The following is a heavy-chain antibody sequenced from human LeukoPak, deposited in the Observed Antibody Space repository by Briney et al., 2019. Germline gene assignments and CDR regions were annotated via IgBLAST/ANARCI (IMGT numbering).Heavy chain of an antibody. Sequence: SETLSLTCTVSGGSISSSYWSWIRQPPGKGLEWIGYIYYSGSTNYNPSLKSRVTISVDTSKNQFSLKVTSVTAADTAVYYCARIRYGSNIYRYYYMDGWGKGTTVIVSS. CDR1: GGSISSSY. D-gene: IGHD3-10*01. V-gene: IGHV4-59*01. CDR3: ARIRYGSNIYRYYYMDG. J-gene: IGHJ6*03. CDR2: IYYSGST.